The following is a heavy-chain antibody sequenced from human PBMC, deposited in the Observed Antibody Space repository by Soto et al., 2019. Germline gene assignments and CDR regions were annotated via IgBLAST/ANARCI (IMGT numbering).Heavy chain of an antibody. D-gene: IGHD2-21*01. V-gene: IGHV1-8*01. J-gene: IGHJ5*02. CDR1: VYTFTSYD. CDR2: MNPNSGNT. CDR3: ARGLRVAILSGWFDH. Sequence: XSVKVSCNASVYTFTSYDINWVRQATGQGLEWMGWMNPNSGNTGYAQKFQGRVTMTRNTSISTAYMELSSLRSEDTAVYYCARGLRVAILSGWFDHWGQGTLVTVSS.